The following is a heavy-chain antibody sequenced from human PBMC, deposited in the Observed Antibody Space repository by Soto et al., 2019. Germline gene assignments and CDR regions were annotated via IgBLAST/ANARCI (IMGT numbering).Heavy chain of an antibody. V-gene: IGHV1-2*02. CDR3: ASNDPGARFDP. CDR2: INPNNGAT. Sequence: QVQLVQAVAEVKKPGASVKVSCKAPRYIFTAYFMHWVRQAPGQGLEWMGWINPNNGATHYGLSFQGRVTMTRDTSISTAYMERRSLRSDDTAVYYCASNDPGARFDPWGQGTLVIVSS. J-gene: IGHJ5*02. CDR1: RYIFTAYF. D-gene: IGHD1-1*01.